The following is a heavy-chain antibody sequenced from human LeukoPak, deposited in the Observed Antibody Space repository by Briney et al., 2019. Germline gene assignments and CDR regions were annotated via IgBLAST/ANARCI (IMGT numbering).Heavy chain of an antibody. D-gene: IGHD3-22*01. CDR1: GFTFSSYA. J-gene: IGHJ2*01. CDR3: AKGGPYDSSGYYYFWYFDL. V-gene: IGHV3-23*01. Sequence: GGSLRLSCAASGFTFSSYAMSWVRQAPGKGLEWVSAISGSGGSTYYADSVKGRFTISRDNSKNTLYLQMNSLRAEDTAVYYCAKGGPYDSSGYYYFWYFDLWGRGTLVTVSS. CDR2: ISGSGGST.